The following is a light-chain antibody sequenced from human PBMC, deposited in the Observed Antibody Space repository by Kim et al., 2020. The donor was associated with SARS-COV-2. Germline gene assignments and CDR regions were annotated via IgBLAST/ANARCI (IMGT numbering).Light chain of an antibody. J-gene: IGLJ3*02. CDR1: SSDLGAYNF. V-gene: IGLV2-14*04. CDR3: TSFATTKSWV. CDR2: GVN. Sequence: GHSIPISSSGTSSDLGAYNFVSWFQQHPGKAPKLVMYGVNKRPSGVSDRFSGSKSGSTASLTISGLQAEDEADYYCTSFATTKSWVFGGGTQLTVL.